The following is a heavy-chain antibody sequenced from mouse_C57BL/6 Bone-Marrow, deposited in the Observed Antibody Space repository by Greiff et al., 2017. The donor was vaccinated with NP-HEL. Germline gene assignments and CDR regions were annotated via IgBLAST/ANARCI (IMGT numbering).Heavy chain of an antibody. J-gene: IGHJ2*01. CDR2: INPSSGYT. CDR1: GYTFTSYT. V-gene: IGHV1-4*01. Sequence: VQLVESGAELARPGASVKMSCKASGYTFTSYTMHWVKQRPGQGLEWIGYINPSSGYTKYNQKFKDKATLTADKSSSTAYMQLSSLTSEDSAVYYCARRGWDWYFDYWGQGTTLTVSS. D-gene: IGHD4-1*01. CDR3: ARRGWDWYFDY.